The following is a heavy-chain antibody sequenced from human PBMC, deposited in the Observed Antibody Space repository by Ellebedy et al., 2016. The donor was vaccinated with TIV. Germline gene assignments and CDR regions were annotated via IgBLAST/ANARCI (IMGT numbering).Heavy chain of an antibody. Sequence: GGSLRLSCAASGFTFSYFPMHWVRQAPGKGLEWISYVNNSGSPMYYADSVKGRISISRDNAKNSLYLQMNSLRAEDTAVYYCAKSLRPLGFTTLESWGQGALVTVSS. V-gene: IGHV3-48*04. CDR2: VNNSGSPM. D-gene: IGHD1-1*01. CDR3: AKSLRPLGFTTLES. CDR1: GFTFSYFP. J-gene: IGHJ4*02.